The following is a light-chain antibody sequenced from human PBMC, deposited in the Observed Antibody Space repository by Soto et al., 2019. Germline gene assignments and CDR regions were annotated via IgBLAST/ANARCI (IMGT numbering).Light chain of an antibody. CDR1: QSVTTK. CDR2: CAS. J-gene: IGKJ4*01. Sequence: EIVMTQSPDTMSVSPGERATLSCRASQSVTTKLAWYQQKPGQPPRLLIYCASTRATGIPARFSGSGSGTEFTLIISSLQSADVAVYYCQQYNNWPPLTFGGGTKVEIK. V-gene: IGKV3-15*01. CDR3: QQYNNWPPLT.